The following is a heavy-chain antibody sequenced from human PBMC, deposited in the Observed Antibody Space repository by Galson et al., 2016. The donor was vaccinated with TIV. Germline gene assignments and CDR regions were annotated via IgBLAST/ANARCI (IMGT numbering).Heavy chain of an antibody. CDR3: ARYIMASVADDF. CDR1: GYSFTNYW. D-gene: IGHD6-19*01. Sequence: QSGAEVKKPGESLRISCQGSGYSFTNYWITWHRQMPGRGLEWMGRISPSDSYTNYSPSFQGHVTISVDKSIRTAYLQWSGLKASDTAMYFCARYIMASVADDFWGQGTLVTVSS. V-gene: IGHV5-10-1*01. J-gene: IGHJ4*02. CDR2: ISPSDSYT.